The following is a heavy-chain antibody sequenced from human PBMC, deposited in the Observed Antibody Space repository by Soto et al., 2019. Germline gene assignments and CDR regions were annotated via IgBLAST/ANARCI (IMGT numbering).Heavy chain of an antibody. CDR2: IQSGGPT. CDR1: GFTVSSKY. Sequence: PGGSLRLSCAASGFTVSSKYMSWVRQAPGKGLEWVSLIQSGGPTYYADSVKGRFTISRDTSENTLHLQMDSLRAEDTAVYCCGRDDVLGGGGRCYGVPLDVWGKGTRVTVP. J-gene: IGHJ6*03. D-gene: IGHD2-15*01. CDR3: GRDDVLGGGGRCYGVPLDV. V-gene: IGHV3-66*01.